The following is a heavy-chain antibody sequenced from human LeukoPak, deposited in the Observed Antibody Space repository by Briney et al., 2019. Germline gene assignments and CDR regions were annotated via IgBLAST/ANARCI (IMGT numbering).Heavy chain of an antibody. CDR2: IYYSGST. J-gene: IGHJ4*02. V-gene: IGHV4-59*01. CDR1: GGSISSYY. D-gene: IGHD5-12*01. CDR3: ARQAYSGYESTFDY. Sequence: SETLSLTCSVSGGSISSYYWSWIRQSPGKGLEWIGYIYYSGSTNYNPSLKSRVTISVDTSKNQLSLKLSSVTAADTAVYYCARQAYSGYESTFDYWGQGTLVTVSS.